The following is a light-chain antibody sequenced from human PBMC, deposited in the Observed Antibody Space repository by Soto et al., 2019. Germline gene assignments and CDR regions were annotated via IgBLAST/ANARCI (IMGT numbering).Light chain of an antibody. CDR2: DAS. V-gene: IGKV1-33*01. CDR1: LDISTL. Sequence: DIQMTQSPSSLSASVGDRVTITCQAGLDISTLLNWYQQKPGKTHKXLIYDASNLEVGVPSRFSGGGSGTDGTLTISSLQPEDGATYDGQQYENLPITFGQGTRLEIK. CDR3: QQYENLPIT. J-gene: IGKJ5*01.